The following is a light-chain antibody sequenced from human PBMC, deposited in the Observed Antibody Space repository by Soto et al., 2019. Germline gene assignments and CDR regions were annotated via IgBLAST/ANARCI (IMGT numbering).Light chain of an antibody. CDR1: QSVSSY. CDR2: DAS. CDR3: QQPSNWPPT. V-gene: IGKV3-11*01. J-gene: IGKJ1*01. Sequence: EIVLTQSPATLSLSPGERATLSCRASQSVSSYLAWYQQKPGQAPRLLIYDASNRATGIPARFSGSGSGTDFTLTISSLAPEDSAVYYCQQPSNWPPTFGQGTTVEIK.